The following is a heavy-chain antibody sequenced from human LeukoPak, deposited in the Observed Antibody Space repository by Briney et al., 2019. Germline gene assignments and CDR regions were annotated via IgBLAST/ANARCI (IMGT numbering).Heavy chain of an antibody. D-gene: IGHD3-10*01. CDR2: IYDSGST. Sequence: SETLSLTCTVSGGSISGHYWSWIRQSPGKGLEWIGYIYDSGSTNYNPSLKSRVTISIDTSKNQFSLQLNSVTAADTAVYYCARGPVLLWFGELIRGGTFDIWGQGKMVTVSS. CDR1: GGSISGHY. V-gene: IGHV4-59*11. J-gene: IGHJ3*02. CDR3: ARGPVLLWFGELIRGGTFDI.